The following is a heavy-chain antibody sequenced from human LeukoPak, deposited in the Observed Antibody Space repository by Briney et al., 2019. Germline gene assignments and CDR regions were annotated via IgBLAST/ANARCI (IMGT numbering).Heavy chain of an antibody. CDR1: GFTFSSYG. Sequence: GGSLRLSCAASGFTFSSYGMHWVRQAPGKGLEWVGRSKNKANSYITQYAAFVQGRFTISRDDSKNSLYLQINSLKTEDTAVYYCARDDGGQGDYWGQGTLVTVSS. J-gene: IGHJ4*02. CDR2: SKNKANSYIT. V-gene: IGHV3-72*01. CDR3: ARDDGGQGDY. D-gene: IGHD2-15*01.